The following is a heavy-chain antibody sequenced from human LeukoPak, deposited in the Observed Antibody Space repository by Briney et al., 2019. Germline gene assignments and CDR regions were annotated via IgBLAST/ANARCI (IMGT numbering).Heavy chain of an antibody. D-gene: IGHD6-13*01. CDR3: AKIASAGHWYFDL. CDR1: GFTFRFYD. V-gene: IGHV3-23*01. Sequence: AGGSLRLSCAASGFTFRFYDMSWVRQAPGRGLEWVSGISGSGDATYYADSVRGRFTISRDNSKNTLYLQMNSLRADDTAVYYCAKIASAGHWYFDLWGRGTLVTVSS. CDR2: ISGSGDAT. J-gene: IGHJ2*01.